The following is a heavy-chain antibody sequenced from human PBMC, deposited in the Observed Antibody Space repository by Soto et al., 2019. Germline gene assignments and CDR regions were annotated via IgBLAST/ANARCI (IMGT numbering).Heavy chain of an antibody. CDR3: ARVPIDTYMIYWSDP. D-gene: IGHD3-16*01. J-gene: IGHJ5*02. CDR1: GGSFSGYY. V-gene: IGHV4-34*01. CDR2: INHSGST. Sequence: SETLSLTCAVYGGSFSGYYWRWIRQRPGKGLEWIGEINHSGSTNHNQSLKSRVTISVDTSKNQFSMKLSSATAADTAVYYCARVPIDTYMIYWSDPWGQGTLVTVS.